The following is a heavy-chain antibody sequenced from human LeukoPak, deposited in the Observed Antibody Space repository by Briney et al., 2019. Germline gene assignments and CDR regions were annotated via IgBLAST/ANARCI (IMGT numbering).Heavy chain of an antibody. CDR2: ISGSGGST. D-gene: IGHD3-22*01. J-gene: IGHJ4*02. Sequence: GGSLRLSCAASGFTFSSSAMSWVRQAPGKGLEWVSAISGSGGSTYYADSVKGRFTISRDNSKNTLYLQMNSLRAEDTAVYYCAKGSPLYYDSSGYYFSPFDYWGQGTLVTVSS. V-gene: IGHV3-23*01. CDR3: AKGSPLYYDSSGYYFSPFDY. CDR1: GFTFSSSA.